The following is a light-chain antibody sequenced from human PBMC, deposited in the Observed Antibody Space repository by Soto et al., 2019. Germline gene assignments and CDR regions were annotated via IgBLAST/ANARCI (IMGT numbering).Light chain of an antibody. CDR3: RQRSNCPIT. CDR2: DAS. J-gene: IGKJ5*01. CDR1: QSVSTS. Sequence: IVLTQSPATLSLSPGERAALSCRASQSVSTSLAWYQHKPGQAPRLIIYDASKRAPGIPARFSGSGSGTDFTLTISSLEPEDFSFYSCRQRSNCPITFGHEIGLEIK. V-gene: IGKV3-11*01.